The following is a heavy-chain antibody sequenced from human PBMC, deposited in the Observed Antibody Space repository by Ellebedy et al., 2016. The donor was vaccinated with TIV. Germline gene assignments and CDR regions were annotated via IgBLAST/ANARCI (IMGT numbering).Heavy chain of an antibody. CDR2: IYYSGST. D-gene: IGHD6-13*01. V-gene: IGHV4-59*08. CDR3: ARTTEIIYAAAGQDAFDI. CDR1: GGSISSYY. J-gene: IGHJ3*02. Sequence: SETLSLXXTVSGGSISSYYWSWIRQPPGKGLEWIGYIYYSGSTNYNPSLKSRVTISVDKSKNQFSLKLSSVTAADTAVYHCARTTEIIYAAAGQDAFDIWGQGTMVTVSS.